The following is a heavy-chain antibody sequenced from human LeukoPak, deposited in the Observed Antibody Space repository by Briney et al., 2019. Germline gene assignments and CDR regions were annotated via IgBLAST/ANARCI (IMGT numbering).Heavy chain of an antibody. CDR3: AKRRYDSSGHFDS. V-gene: IGHV3-23*01. J-gene: IGHJ4*02. Sequence: PGGSLRLSCAASGFTFSSYAMSWVRQAPGKGPEWVSDINGSGGSTYYADSVKGRFTISRDNSKNTLYLQMNSLRAEDTAVYFCAKRRYDSSGHFDSWGQGTLVTVSS. CDR1: GFTFSSYA. CDR2: INGSGGST. D-gene: IGHD3-22*01.